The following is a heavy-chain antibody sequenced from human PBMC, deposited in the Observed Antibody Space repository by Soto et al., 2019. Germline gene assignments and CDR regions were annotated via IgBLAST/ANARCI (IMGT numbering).Heavy chain of an antibody. Sequence: ASVKVSCKASGYTFTSYDINWVRQATGQGLEWVGWMNPNRGNTGYAQEFQGRVTMTRNTSISTAYMELSRRRSEATAEYYGARGPSSSAFDIWGQGTMVTVSS. V-gene: IGHV1-8*02. CDR2: MNPNRGNT. CDR1: GYTFTSYD. D-gene: IGHD6-6*01. J-gene: IGHJ3*02. CDR3: ARGPSSSAFDI.